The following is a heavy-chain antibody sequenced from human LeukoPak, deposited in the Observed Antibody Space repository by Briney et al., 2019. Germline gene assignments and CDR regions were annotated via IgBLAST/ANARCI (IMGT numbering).Heavy chain of an antibody. CDR3: ARLKAAAGSNFDY. V-gene: IGHV3-20*04. J-gene: IGHJ4*02. CDR2: INWNGGGT. Sequence: GGSLRLSCAASGFTFDDYGMSWVRQAPGKGLEWVSGINWNGGGTSYADSVKGRFTISRDTAKNSLYLQMNSLRAEDTALYYCARLKAAAGSNFDYWGQGTLVTVSS. D-gene: IGHD6-13*01. CDR1: GFTFDDYG.